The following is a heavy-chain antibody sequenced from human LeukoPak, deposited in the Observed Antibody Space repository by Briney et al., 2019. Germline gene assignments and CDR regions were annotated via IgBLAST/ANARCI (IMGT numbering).Heavy chain of an antibody. CDR3: ARVTMIVVGQFSTWFDP. V-gene: IGHV4-39*07. Sequence: PSETLSLTCSVSGGSMSSSSYSWGWIRQPPGKGLEWIGTIYYSGSTYYNPSLKSRVTISVDTSKNQFSLKLSSVTAADTAVYYCARVTMIVVGQFSTWFDPWGQGTLVTVSS. D-gene: IGHD3-22*01. CDR2: IYYSGST. J-gene: IGHJ5*02. CDR1: GGSMSSSSYS.